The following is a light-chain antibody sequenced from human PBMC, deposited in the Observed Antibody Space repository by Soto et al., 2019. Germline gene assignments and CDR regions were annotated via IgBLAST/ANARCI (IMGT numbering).Light chain of an antibody. J-gene: IGKJ5*01. Sequence: EIVMTQSPVTLSVSPGERVTLSCRASQSVSNNLAWYQQKSGQAPRLLIYAASTRVTGIPARFSGSGSGTEFTLTISSLQSEDFAIYYCQQYHNWPPVTCGQGTRLDIK. CDR1: QSVSNN. CDR2: AAS. CDR3: QQYHNWPPVT. V-gene: IGKV3-15*01.